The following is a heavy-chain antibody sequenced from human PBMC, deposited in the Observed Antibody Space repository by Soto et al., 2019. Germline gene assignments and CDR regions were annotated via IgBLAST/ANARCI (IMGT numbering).Heavy chain of an antibody. D-gene: IGHD3-3*01. Sequence: PGGSLRLSCAASGFTVSSYWMHWVRQAPGKGLVWVSRINGDGSTTSYADSVRGRFTISRDSAKNTLYLEMNNLRAEDTALYCRTRDTYSFRSGPSFFSFWGQGTLDTVSS. CDR3: TRDTYSFRSGPSFFSF. J-gene: IGHJ4*02. CDR2: INGDGSTT. CDR1: GFTVSSYW. V-gene: IGHV3-74*01.